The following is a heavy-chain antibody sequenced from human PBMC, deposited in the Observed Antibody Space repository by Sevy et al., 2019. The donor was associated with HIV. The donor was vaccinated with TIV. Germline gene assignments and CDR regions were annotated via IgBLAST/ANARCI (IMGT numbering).Heavy chain of an antibody. CDR2: INPNSGGT. J-gene: IGHJ3*02. D-gene: IGHD6-13*01. Sequence: ASVKVSCKASGCTFTGYYMHWVRQAPGQGLEWMGWINPNSGGTNYAQKFQGRVTMTRDTSISTAYMELSRLRSDDTAVYYCARAAAGFKSDAFDIWGQGTMVTVSS. V-gene: IGHV1-2*02. CDR1: GCTFTGYY. CDR3: ARAAAGFKSDAFDI.